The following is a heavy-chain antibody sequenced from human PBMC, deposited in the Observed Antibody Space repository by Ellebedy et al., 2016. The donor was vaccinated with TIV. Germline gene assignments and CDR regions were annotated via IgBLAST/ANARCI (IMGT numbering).Heavy chain of an antibody. Sequence: GESLKISCAASGFTVSHNYMSWVRQAPGKGLEWVSLIYSGGNKYYADSVKGRFTISRDDSKNTLYLQMNGLRAEDTAVYYCSYSSSWYIVSYYYYGMDVWGQGTTVTVSS. V-gene: IGHV3-53*01. CDR2: IYSGGNK. J-gene: IGHJ6*02. D-gene: IGHD6-13*01. CDR1: GFTVSHNY. CDR3: SYSSSWYIVSYYYYGMDV.